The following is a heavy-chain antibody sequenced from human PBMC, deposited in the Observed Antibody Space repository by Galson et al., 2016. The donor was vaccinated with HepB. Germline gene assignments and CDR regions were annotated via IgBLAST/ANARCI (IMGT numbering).Heavy chain of an antibody. J-gene: IGHJ5*02. D-gene: IGHD3-16*02. CDR1: GFPFSRFG. CDR2: FLKSRSYI. Sequence: SLRLSCAASGFPFSRFGMHWVRQAPGKGPEWVAAFLKSRSYIYYADSVRGRFTISRDNAKNSLYLEMNNLRVEDTAVYYCARDRQEYSWGDSSLGVAHWGQGTQVTVSS. CDR3: ARDRQEYSWGDSSLGVAH. V-gene: IGHV3-21*06.